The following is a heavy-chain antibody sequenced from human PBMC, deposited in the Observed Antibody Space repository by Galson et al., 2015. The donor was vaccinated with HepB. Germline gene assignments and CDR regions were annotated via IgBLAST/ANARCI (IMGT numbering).Heavy chain of an antibody. V-gene: IGHV5-51*01. D-gene: IGHD3-22*01. Sequence: QSGAEVKKPGESLKISCKGSGYSFTSYWIGWVRQMPGKGLEWMGIIYPGDSDTRYSPSFQGQVTISADKSISTAYLQWSSLKASDTAMYYCARHRGTMIVTGPYFDYWGQGTLVTVSS. CDR2: IYPGDSDT. J-gene: IGHJ4*02. CDR1: GYSFTSYW. CDR3: ARHRGTMIVTGPYFDY.